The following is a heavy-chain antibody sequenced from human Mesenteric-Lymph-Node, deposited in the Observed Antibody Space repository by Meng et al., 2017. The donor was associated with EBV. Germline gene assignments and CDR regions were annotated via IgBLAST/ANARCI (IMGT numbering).Heavy chain of an antibody. CDR1: GGSISSTSYY. Sequence: QVELQEWGPGMVKPSETLSLTCTVSGGSISSTSYYWGWIRQPPGKGLEWIGSIYYSGSTHYNPSLKSRVTISIDTSKNQFSLKLSSVTAADTAVYYCARDDYGDYISLFWGQGTLVTVSS. V-gene: IGHV4-39*07. CDR2: IYYSGST. CDR3: ARDDYGDYISLF. D-gene: IGHD4-17*01. J-gene: IGHJ4*02.